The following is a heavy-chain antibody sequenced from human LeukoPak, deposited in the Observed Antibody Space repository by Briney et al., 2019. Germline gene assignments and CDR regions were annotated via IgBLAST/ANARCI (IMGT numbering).Heavy chain of an antibody. CDR2: ITGGAADST. CDR1: GFTFNNYP. V-gene: IGHV3-23*01. Sequence: GGSLRLSCAGSGFTFNNYPISWVRQTPGKGLEWVSAITGGAADSTYYADSVKGRFTISGDNSRNTLFLQMNNLRAEDTAVYYCAKAGGSADYGGNSGNVYWGQGTLVIVSS. D-gene: IGHD4-23*01. J-gene: IGHJ4*02. CDR3: AKAGGSADYGGNSGNVY.